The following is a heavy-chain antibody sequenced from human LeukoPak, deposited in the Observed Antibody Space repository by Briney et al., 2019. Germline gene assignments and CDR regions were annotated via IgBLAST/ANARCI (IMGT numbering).Heavy chain of an antibody. CDR2: IYHSGPT. Sequence: SETLSLTCTVSGYSISSGYYWGWIRQPPGKGLEWIGIIYHSGPTYYNPSLKSRVTISVDTAKNPLYLKVSRLTVEDTAVYYCARDVSGSGWYYYYSCYTDVWGKGTTVTVSS. V-gene: IGHV4-38-2*02. D-gene: IGHD6-19*01. CDR1: GYSISSGYY. J-gene: IGHJ6*03. CDR3: ARDVSGSGWYYYYSCYTDV.